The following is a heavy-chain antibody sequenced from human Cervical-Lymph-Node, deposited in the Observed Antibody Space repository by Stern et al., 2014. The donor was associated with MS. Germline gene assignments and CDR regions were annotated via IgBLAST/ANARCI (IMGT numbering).Heavy chain of an antibody. D-gene: IGHD3-16*01. CDR2: VYDGGST. CDR3: ARDRLYDTVWYQWYFDL. J-gene: IGHJ2*01. Sequence: QVQLVESGPGLVKPSQTLSLTCTVSGGSISGGDFYWSWIRQSAGKGLEWIGRVYDGGSTVYNPSLRRRVAMSVDPSKNQFSLRLTSVTAADTAVYYCARDRLYDTVWYQWYFDLWGRGTLVTVSS. V-gene: IGHV4-61*02. CDR1: GGSISGGDFY.